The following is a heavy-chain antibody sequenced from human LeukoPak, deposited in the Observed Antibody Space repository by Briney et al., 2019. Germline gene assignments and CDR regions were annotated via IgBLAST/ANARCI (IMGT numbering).Heavy chain of an antibody. J-gene: IGHJ1*01. CDR3: AKDHYYDSSGYSEYFQH. D-gene: IGHD3-22*01. Sequence: GGSLRLSCAASGFTFSNYAMSWVRQAPGKGLEWVSAISGSGGSTYYADSVKGRFTISRDNSKNTLYLQMNSLRTEDTAVYYCAKDHYYDSSGYSEYFQHWGQGTLVTVSS. CDR1: GFTFSNYA. CDR2: ISGSGGST. V-gene: IGHV3-23*01.